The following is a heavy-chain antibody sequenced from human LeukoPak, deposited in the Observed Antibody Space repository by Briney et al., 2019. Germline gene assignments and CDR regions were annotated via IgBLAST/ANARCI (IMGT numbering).Heavy chain of an antibody. CDR2: IKQDGSEK. CDR1: GFTFSSYE. Sequence: GGSLRLSCADSGFTFSSYEMNWVRQAPGKGLQWVANIKQDGSEKYYVDSVKGRFTISRDDAKKTLYLQMNSLRAEDTAVYYCARGWNGFDYWGQGTLVTVSS. J-gene: IGHJ4*02. D-gene: IGHD1-1*01. CDR3: ARGWNGFDY. V-gene: IGHV3-7*05.